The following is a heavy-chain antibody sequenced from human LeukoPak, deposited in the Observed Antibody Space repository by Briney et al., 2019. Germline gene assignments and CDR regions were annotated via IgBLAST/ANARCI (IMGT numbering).Heavy chain of an antibody. V-gene: IGHV1-69*06. CDR2: IIPIFGTA. D-gene: IGHD3-22*01. J-gene: IGHJ3*02. CDR3: ARAYYYDSSGYGEYHRDDAFDI. CDR1: GGTFSSYA. Sequence: ASVKVSCKASGGTFSSYAISWVRQAPGQGLEWMGGIIPIFGTANYAQKFQGRVTITADKSTSTAYMELSSLRSEDTAVYYCARAYYYDSSGYGEYHRDDAFDIWGQGTMVTVSS.